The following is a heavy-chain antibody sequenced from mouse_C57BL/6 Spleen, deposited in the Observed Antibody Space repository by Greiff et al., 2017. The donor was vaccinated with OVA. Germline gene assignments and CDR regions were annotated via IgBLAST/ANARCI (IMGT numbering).Heavy chain of an antibody. D-gene: IGHD2-4*01. V-gene: IGHV1-62-3*01. CDR2: IDPNSGGT. Sequence: VKLMESGAELVKPGASVKLSSKASGYTFTSYWMHWVKQRPGRGLEWIGRIDPNSGGTKYNEKFKSKATLTVDKPSSTAYMQLSSLTSEDSAVYYCARSPIYYDYDWWYFDVWGTGTTVTVSS. CDR3: ARSPIYYDYDWWYFDV. J-gene: IGHJ1*03. CDR1: GYTFTSYW.